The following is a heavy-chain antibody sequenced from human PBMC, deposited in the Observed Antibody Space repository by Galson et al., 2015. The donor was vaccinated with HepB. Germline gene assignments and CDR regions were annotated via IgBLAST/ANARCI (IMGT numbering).Heavy chain of an antibody. Sequence: SLRLSCAASGFTFSSLGMTWVRQAPGKGLECVSAIGVNAGSTDYADSVRGRFTISRDNVKYSLYLQMNSLRAEDTAVYYCARGRGPTRDYDYWGQGTLVTISS. CDR3: ARGRGPTRDYDY. V-gene: IGHV3-21*06. CDR1: GFTFSSLG. CDR2: IGVNAGST. J-gene: IGHJ4*02. D-gene: IGHD3-10*01.